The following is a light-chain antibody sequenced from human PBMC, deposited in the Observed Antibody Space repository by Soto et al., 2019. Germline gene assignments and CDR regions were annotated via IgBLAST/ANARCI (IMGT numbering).Light chain of an antibody. Sequence: QSVLTQPASVSGSPGQSITTSCTGTSSDVGGYKFVSWYQQHPGKVPKLLIYEVTNRPSGVSNRFSGSKSGNTASLTISGLQAEDEADYYCSSYAGSSPLYVFGTGTKLTVL. CDR1: SSDVGGYKF. CDR2: EVT. J-gene: IGLJ1*01. V-gene: IGLV2-14*01. CDR3: SSYAGSSPLYV.